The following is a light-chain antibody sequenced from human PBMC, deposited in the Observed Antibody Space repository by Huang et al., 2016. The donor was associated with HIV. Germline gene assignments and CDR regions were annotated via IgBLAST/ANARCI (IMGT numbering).Light chain of an antibody. CDR3: QQYNNWPPLT. CDR1: QSVSSN. J-gene: IGKJ4*01. CDR2: GAS. V-gene: IGKV3-15*01. Sequence: EIVMTQSPATLSVSPGERATPSCRASQSVSSNLAWYQQKPGQAPRLLIYGASPRATGIPARFSGSGSGTEFTLTISSLQSEDFAVYYCQQYNNWPPLTFGAGTKVEIK.